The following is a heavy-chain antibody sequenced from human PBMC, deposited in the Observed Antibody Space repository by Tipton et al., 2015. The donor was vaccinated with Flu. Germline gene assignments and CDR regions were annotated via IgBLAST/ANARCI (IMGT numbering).Heavy chain of an antibody. CDR2: ICPGSP. D-gene: IGHD4-11*01. CDR3: ARRDFSNYVSDPKNWFDR. V-gene: IGHV4-38-2*01. Sequence: TLSLTCSVSGASIGSPYCWGWVRQPPGKGLEWIGNICPGSPYYNPSLKSRVTISVARSKNQFSLGLTSVTAADTAVYYCARRDFSNYVSDPKNWFDRWGQGILVTVSS. J-gene: IGHJ5*02. CDR1: GASIGSPYC.